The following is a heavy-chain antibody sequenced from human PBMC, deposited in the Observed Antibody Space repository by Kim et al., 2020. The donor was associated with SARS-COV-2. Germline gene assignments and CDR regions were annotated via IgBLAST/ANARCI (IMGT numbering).Heavy chain of an antibody. Sequence: GGSLRLPCAASGFTFSSYWMHWVRQAPGKGPVWVSRINSDGSSTSYADSVKGRFTISRDNAKYTLYLQMNSLRAEDTAVYYCARVDRAGIAARRAYYYYGMHVWGQEPTATVTS. J-gene: IGHJ6*02. CDR3: ARVDRAGIAARRAYYYYGMHV. CDR1: GFTFSSYW. CDR2: INSDGSST. D-gene: IGHD6-6*01. V-gene: IGHV3-74*01.